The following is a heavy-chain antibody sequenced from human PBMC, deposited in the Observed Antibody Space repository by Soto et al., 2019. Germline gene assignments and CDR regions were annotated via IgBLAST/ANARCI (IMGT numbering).Heavy chain of an antibody. J-gene: IGHJ4*02. D-gene: IGHD3-9*01. V-gene: IGHV1-24*01. CDR1: GYTLTELS. CDR3: ATRDDILTGYPEFDY. CDR2: FDPEDGET. Sequence: ASVKVSCKVSGYTLTELSMHWVRQAPGKGLEWMGGFDPEDGETIYARKFQGRVTMTEDTSTDTAYMELSSLRSEDTAVYYCATRDDILTGYPEFDYWGQGTLVTVSS.